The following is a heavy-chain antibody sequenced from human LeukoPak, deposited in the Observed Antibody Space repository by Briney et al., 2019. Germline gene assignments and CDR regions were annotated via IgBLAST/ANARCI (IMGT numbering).Heavy chain of an antibody. CDR2: SKSEGTTT. J-gene: IGHJ4*02. Sequence: GGSLRLSCVASGFSLGDHGMSWVRQAPGKGLEWISYSKSEGTTTSYADSVKGRFTTSRDNAKNTLYLQMNSLRAEDTAVYYCANPSGIFGVVITDWGQGTLVTVSS. CDR3: ANPSGIFGVVITD. CDR1: GFSLGDHG. D-gene: IGHD3-3*01. V-gene: IGHV3-11*01.